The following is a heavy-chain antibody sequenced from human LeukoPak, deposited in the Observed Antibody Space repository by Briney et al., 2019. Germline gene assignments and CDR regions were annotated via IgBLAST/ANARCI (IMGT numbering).Heavy chain of an antibody. D-gene: IGHD6-19*01. CDR3: ASTAVAMKNFFDY. CDR1: GGSISSYY. V-gene: IGHV4-59*08. Sequence: SGTLSLTCTVSGGSISSYYWSWIRQPPGKGLEWIGYIYYSGSTNYKPPLKSRVTISVDTSKNQFSLKLSSVTAADTAVYYCASTAVAMKNFFDYWGQGTLVTVSS. CDR2: IYYSGST. J-gene: IGHJ4*02.